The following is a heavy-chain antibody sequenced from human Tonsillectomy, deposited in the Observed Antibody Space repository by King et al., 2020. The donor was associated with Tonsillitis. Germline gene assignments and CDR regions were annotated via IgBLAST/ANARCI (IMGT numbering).Heavy chain of an antibody. CDR1: GFTFSSYV. Sequence: DVQLVESGGDLVQPGGSLRLSCKASGFTFSSYVMSWVRQAPGKGLEWVSAISDNGGSTYYADSVKGRFTILRDNSKNTLYLQMNSLRAEDTAVYYCSKDHNSGWNWWFDPWGQGTLVTVSS. D-gene: IGHD6-19*01. J-gene: IGHJ5*02. CDR3: SKDHNSGWNWWFDP. CDR2: ISDNGGST. V-gene: IGHV3-23*04.